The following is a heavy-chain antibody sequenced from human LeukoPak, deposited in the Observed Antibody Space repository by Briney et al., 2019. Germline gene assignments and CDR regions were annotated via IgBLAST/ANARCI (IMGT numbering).Heavy chain of an antibody. J-gene: IGHJ4*02. CDR2: INPNNGVT. CDR3: ARDGGLDY. Sequence: ASVTVSCKASGYTFTDYYMHWVRQAPGQGLEWMGWINPNNGVTKSAQRLQGRVTMTRDTSISTAYMELSSLRSDDTAVYYCARDGGLDYWGQGTLVTVSS. D-gene: IGHD3-10*01. CDR1: GYTFTDYY. V-gene: IGHV1-2*02.